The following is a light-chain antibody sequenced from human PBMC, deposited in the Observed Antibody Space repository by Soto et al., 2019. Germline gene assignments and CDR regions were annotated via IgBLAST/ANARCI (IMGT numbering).Light chain of an antibody. Sequence: EIVLTQSPGTLSLSPGERATLSCRASQSVSSYLAWFQQQPGQAPRLLISDASTRATGIPARFSGSGSGTDFTLTISSLQSEDFAVYYCQQYNKWPLITFGQGTRLEIK. CDR1: QSVSSY. CDR3: QQYNKWPLIT. CDR2: DAS. V-gene: IGKV3-15*01. J-gene: IGKJ5*01.